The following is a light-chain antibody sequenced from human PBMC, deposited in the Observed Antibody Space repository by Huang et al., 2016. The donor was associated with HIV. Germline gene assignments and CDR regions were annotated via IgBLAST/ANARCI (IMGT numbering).Light chain of an antibody. Sequence: EIVLTQSPATLSVSPGETATLSCRASQSVGSNVAWYQHKPGQASRLLIYEAASRATGIPARCSGSGSGTDFSLTIYSLQSEDFALYFCHQYHNWPPSTFGQGTTVDIK. CDR2: EAA. CDR3: HQYHNWPPST. J-gene: IGKJ1*01. V-gene: IGKV3-15*01. CDR1: QSVGSN.